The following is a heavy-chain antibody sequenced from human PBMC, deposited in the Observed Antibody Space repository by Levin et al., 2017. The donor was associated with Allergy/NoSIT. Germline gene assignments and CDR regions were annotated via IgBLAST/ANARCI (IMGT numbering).Heavy chain of an antibody. D-gene: IGHD1-7*01. V-gene: IGHV3-30*04. CDR1: GFTFSSYA. Sequence: GGSLRLSCAASGFTFSSYAMHWVRQAPGKGLEWVAVISYDGSNKYYADSVKGRFTISRDNSKNTLYLQMNSLRAEDTAVYYCARGDITGTTILYYFDYWGQGTLVTVSS. CDR3: ARGDITGTTILYYFDY. J-gene: IGHJ4*02. CDR2: ISYDGSNK.